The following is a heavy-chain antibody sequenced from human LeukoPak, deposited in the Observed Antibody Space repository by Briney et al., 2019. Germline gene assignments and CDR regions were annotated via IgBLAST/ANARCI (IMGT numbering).Heavy chain of an antibody. CDR1: GYPFTTYY. J-gene: IGHJ6*01. D-gene: IGHD2-15*01. V-gene: IGHV1-46*01. CDR2: INPSGAIT. CDR3: ARSLLYYYYYPMDV. Sequence: ASVKVSCKPSGYPFTTYYMHWVRQAPGQGVEWWRIINPSGAITNYAQRFQGRVTMTRHSSTSRVYMALSSTRSDVTAVYYSARSLLYYYYYPMDVWGQGTTVTVSS.